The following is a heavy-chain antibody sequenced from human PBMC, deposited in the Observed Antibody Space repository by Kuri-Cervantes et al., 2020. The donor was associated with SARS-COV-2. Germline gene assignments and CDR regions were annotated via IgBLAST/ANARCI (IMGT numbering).Heavy chain of an antibody. Sequence: GESLKISCKASGYTFTSYGISWVRQAPGQGLEWMGWISAYNGNTNYAQKLQGRVTMTTDTSTSTAYMELRSLRSDDTAVYYCARYCGGKRPYFDCWGQGTLVTVSS. D-gene: IGHD2-15*01. CDR2: ISAYNGNT. CDR1: GYTFTSYG. V-gene: IGHV1-18*01. CDR3: ARYCGGKRPYFDC. J-gene: IGHJ4*02.